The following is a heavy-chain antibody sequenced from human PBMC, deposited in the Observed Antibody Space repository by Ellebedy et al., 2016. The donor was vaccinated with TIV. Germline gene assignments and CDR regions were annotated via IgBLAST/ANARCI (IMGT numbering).Heavy chain of an antibody. V-gene: IGHV3-23*01. Sequence: PGGSLRLSCAASGFTFSRNAMSWVRQAPGKGLEWVSVISGRSRSTYYADSVKGRFTLSRDNAKNSLYLQMNSLRAEDTAVYYCANGGAGPGDYWGQGTLVTVSS. J-gene: IGHJ4*02. CDR1: GFTFSRNA. D-gene: IGHD2-21*01. CDR2: ISGRSRST. CDR3: ANGGAGPGDY.